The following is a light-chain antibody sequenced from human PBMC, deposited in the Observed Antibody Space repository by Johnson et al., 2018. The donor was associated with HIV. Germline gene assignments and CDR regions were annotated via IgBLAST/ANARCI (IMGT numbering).Light chain of an antibody. Sequence: QSVLTQPPSVSAAPGQKVTISCSGSSSNIGNNYVSWYQQLPGTAPKLLIYENNKRPSGIPDRFSASKSGTSATLGITGLQTGDEADYYCGTWDISLSVGYVFGTGTKVTVL. CDR2: ENN. V-gene: IGLV1-51*02. J-gene: IGLJ1*01. CDR1: SSNIGNNY. CDR3: GTWDISLSVGYV.